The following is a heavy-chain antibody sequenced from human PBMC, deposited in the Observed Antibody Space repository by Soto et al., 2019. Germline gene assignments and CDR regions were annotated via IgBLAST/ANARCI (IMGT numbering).Heavy chain of an antibody. CDR2: ISGGGGST. J-gene: IGHJ3*01. CDR1: GFTFNTYA. CDR3: AKGFIVVVTAIRPDDNFDV. V-gene: IGHV3-23*01. D-gene: IGHD2-21*02. Sequence: EVQLLESGGGLVQPGGSLRLSCAASGFTFNTYAMHWVRQVPGKGLEWVASISGGGGSTYYADSVKGRFTISRDTSKNTLYLQMNSLSAEDTAVYYCAKGFIVVVTAIRPDDNFDVWGQGTMVTVSS.